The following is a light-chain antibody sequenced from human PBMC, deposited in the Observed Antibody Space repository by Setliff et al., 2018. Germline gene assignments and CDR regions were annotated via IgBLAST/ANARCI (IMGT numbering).Light chain of an antibody. CDR1: SSDVGGYNY. V-gene: IGLV2-8*01. J-gene: IGLJ1*01. Sequence: QSALTQPPSASGSPGQSVTISCTGTSSDVGGYNYVSWYQQHPGKAPKLMIYEVSKRPSGVPDRFSGSKSGNTASLTVSGLQVEDEADYYCSSYAGSNNFPDVFGTGTKGTVL. CDR2: EVS. CDR3: SSYAGSNNFPDV.